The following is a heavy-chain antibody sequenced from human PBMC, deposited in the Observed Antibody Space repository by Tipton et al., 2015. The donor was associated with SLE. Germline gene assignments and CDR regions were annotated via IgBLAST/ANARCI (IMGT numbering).Heavy chain of an antibody. CDR3: AKVFGDYDGYSSGMDV. V-gene: IGHV4-59*08. D-gene: IGHD4-17*01. CDR1: GDSISPYY. J-gene: IGHJ6*02. Sequence: TLSLTCTVSGDSISPYYWNWIRQSPGKGLEWLGNIYYTGTTNYNPSLKTRLSLSLDTSKNQLSLKLSSVTAADTAAYYCAKVFGDYDGYSSGMDVWGQGTTVTVSS. CDR2: IYYTGTT.